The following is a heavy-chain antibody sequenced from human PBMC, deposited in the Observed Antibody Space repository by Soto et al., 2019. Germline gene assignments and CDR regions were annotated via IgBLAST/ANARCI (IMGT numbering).Heavy chain of an antibody. J-gene: IGHJ4*02. V-gene: IGHV4-38-2*01. CDR3: ARRQPTYYYDSSGYYPLGSYFDY. CDR2: IYHSGST. CDR1: GYSISSGYY. Sequence: SETLSLTCAVSGYSISSGYYWGWIRQPPGKGLEWIGSIYHSGSTYYNPSLKSRVTISVDTSKHQFSLKLSSVTAADTAVYYCARRQPTYYYDSSGYYPLGSYFDYWGQGTLVTVSS. D-gene: IGHD3-22*01.